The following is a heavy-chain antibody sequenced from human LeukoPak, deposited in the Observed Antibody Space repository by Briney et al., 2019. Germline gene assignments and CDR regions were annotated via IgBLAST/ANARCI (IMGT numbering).Heavy chain of an antibody. V-gene: IGHV3-23*01. Sequence: GGSLLLSCAASGFPFSSYTMRWVRPAPGRGLERVSGISGRSDSIYYADSVEGRFTISRDYSKSTVELQMNSPRAEDTAVYYCAREKWERHHCGVDVWGQGTTATVSS. J-gene: IGHJ6*02. CDR3: AREKWERHHCGVDV. D-gene: IGHD1-26*01. CDR2: ISGRSDSI. CDR1: GFPFSSYT.